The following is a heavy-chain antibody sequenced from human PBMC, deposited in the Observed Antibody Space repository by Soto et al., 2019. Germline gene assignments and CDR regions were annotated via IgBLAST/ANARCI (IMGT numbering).Heavy chain of an antibody. CDR2: ISYDGSNK. CDR1: GFTFSIYA. J-gene: IGHJ4*02. D-gene: IGHD6-19*01. CDR3: ASSSGWSFYYFDY. V-gene: IGHV3-30-3*01. Sequence: GGSLRLSCAASGFTFSIYAMHWVLQAPGKGLEWVAVISYDGSNKYYADSVKGRFTISRDNSKNTLYLQMNSLRAEDTAVYYCASSSGWSFYYFDYWGQGTLVTVSS.